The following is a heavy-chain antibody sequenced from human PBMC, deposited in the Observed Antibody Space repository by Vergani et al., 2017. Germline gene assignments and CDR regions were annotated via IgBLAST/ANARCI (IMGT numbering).Heavy chain of an antibody. Sequence: EVQLLESGGGLVQPGGSLRLTCAASEFTFSNYAMNWVCKAPGKGLEWVSGISGSGVSAYYTDSVKGRFTISRDNSKNMLFLQMNNLRTEDTAIYYCAKQYFVSGNYLFDYWGQGTLVTVSS. CDR2: ISGSGVSA. CDR3: AKQYFVSGNYLFDY. J-gene: IGHJ4*02. V-gene: IGHV3-23*01. CDR1: EFTFSNYA. D-gene: IGHD3-9*01.